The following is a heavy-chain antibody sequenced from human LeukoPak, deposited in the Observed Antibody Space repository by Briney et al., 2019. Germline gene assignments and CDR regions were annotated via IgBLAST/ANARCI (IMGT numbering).Heavy chain of an antibody. CDR1: GYTLTELS. CDR2: FDPEDGET. V-gene: IGHV1-24*01. J-gene: IGHJ4*02. CDR3: ATDLKGRLERRGFDY. Sequence: ASVKVSCKVSGYTLTELSMHRVRQAPGKGLEWMGGFDPEDGETIYAQKFQGRVTMTEDTSTDTAYMELSSLRSEDTAVYYCATDLKGRLERRGFDYWGQGTLVTVSS. D-gene: IGHD1-1*01.